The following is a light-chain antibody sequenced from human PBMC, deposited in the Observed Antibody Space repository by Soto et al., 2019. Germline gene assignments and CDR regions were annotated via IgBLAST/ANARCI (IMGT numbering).Light chain of an antibody. CDR1: NRDLGGYNY. CDR2: EVS. J-gene: IGLJ1*01. CDR3: SSYTSSGTLV. Sequence: QSALPQPASVSGSPVQSITVSCTRTNRDLGGYNYVSWYQHHPGKAPKLMIYEVSNRPSGVSNRFSGSKSGNTASLAISGLQAEDEADYYCSSYTSSGTLVFGTGTKVTVL. V-gene: IGLV2-14*01.